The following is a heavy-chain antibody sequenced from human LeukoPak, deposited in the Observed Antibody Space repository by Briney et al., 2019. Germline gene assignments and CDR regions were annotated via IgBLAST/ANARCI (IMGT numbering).Heavy chain of an antibody. CDR2: ISGSGGST. CDR1: GFTFSSYA. D-gene: IGHD3-9*01. CDR3: AKWRYFDWGYFDY. Sequence: GGSLRLSCAASGFTFSSYAMSWVGQAPGKGLEWVPAISGSGGSTYYADSVKGRFTISRDNSKNTLYLQMNSLRAEDTAVYYCAKWRYFDWGYFDYWGQGTLVTVSS. J-gene: IGHJ4*02. V-gene: IGHV3-23*01.